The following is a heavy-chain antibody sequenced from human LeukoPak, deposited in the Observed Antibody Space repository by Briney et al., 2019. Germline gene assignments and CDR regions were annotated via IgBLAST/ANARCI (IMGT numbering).Heavy chain of an antibody. Sequence: SETLSLTCTVSGGSVSSGSYYWSWIRQPPGKGLEWIGYIYYSGSTNYNPSLKSRVTISVDTSKDQFSLKLSSVTAADTAVYYCARYRPLYFDYWGQGTLVTVSS. CDR1: GGSVSSGSYY. J-gene: IGHJ4*02. V-gene: IGHV4-61*01. CDR2: IYYSGST. CDR3: ARYRPLYFDY.